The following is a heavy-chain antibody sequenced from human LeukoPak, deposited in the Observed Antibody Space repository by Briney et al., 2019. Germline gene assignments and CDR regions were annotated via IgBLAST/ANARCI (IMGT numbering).Heavy chain of an antibody. CDR1: GGSISSYY. V-gene: IGHV4-4*07. CDR2: IYTSGST. CDR3: ARVYSSSRGSYYYYMDV. J-gene: IGHJ6*03. Sequence: PSETLSLTCTVSGGSISSYYWSWIRQPAGKGLEWIGRIYTSGSTNYNPSLKSRVTISVDKSKNQFSLKLGSVTAADTAVYYCARVYSSSRGSYYYYMDVWGKGTTVTVSS. D-gene: IGHD6-13*01.